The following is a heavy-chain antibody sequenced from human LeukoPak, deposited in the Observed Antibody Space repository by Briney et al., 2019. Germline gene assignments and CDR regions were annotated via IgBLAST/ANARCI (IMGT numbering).Heavy chain of an antibody. V-gene: IGHV3-7*01. J-gene: IGHJ4*02. CDR2: IKQDGSEK. D-gene: IGHD2-21*02. Sequence: GGSLRLSCAASGFTFSSYWMSWVRQAPGKGLEWVANIKQDGSEKYYVDSVKGRFTISRDNAKNSLYLQMNSLRAEDTAVYYCARDPSPLAYCGGDCDYWGQGTLVTVSS. CDR3: ARDPSPLAYCGGDCDY. CDR1: GFTFSSYW.